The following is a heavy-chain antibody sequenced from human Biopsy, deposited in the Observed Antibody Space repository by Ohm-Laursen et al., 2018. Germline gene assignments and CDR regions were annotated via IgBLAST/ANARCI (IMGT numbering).Heavy chain of an antibody. CDR3: ARVLLPAAAVHYGMDV. CDR2: ISSSRNFI. CDR1: GLTFSRYS. V-gene: IGHV3-21*01. Sequence: SLRLSCAASGLTFSRYSMHWVRQAPGKGLEWVSSISSSRNFIYYGDPVKGRFTISRDNAKNSLYLQMNSLRAEDTAVYYCARVLLPAAAVHYGMDVWGQGATVTVSS. D-gene: IGHD2-2*01. J-gene: IGHJ6*02.